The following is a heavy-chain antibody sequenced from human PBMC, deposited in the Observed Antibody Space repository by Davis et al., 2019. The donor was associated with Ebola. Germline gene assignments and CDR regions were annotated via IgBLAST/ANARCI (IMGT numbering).Heavy chain of an antibody. V-gene: IGHV3-30*18. J-gene: IGHJ3*01. Sequence: GESLKISCAASGFTFSSYGMHWVRQAPGKGLEWVAVIPYDGSNKYYADSVKGRFTISRDNSKNTLYLQMNSLRAEDTAVYYCVKSDAGYFEAFDFWGQGTMVIVSS. D-gene: IGHD1-26*01. CDR2: IPYDGSNK. CDR1: GFTFSSYG. CDR3: VKSDAGYFEAFDF.